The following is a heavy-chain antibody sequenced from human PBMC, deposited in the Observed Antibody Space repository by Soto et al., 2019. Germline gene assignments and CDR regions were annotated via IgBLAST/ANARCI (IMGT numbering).Heavy chain of an antibody. Sequence: SETLSLTCTVSGGSISSYYWSWIRQPPGKGLEWIGYIYYSGSTNYNPSLKSRVTISVDTSKNQCSLKLSSVTAADTAVYYCARASFNYYCLGSYGYYGMDVCGQGTTVTVS. J-gene: IGHJ6*02. CDR2: IYYSGST. D-gene: IGHD3-10*01. V-gene: IGHV4-59*01. CDR1: GGSISSYY. CDR3: ARASFNYYCLGSYGYYGMDV.